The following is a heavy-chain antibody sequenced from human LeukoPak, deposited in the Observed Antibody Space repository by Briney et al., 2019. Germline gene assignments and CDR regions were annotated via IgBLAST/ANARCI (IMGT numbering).Heavy chain of an antibody. J-gene: IGHJ4*02. D-gene: IGHD3-10*01. CDR1: GGSISISSDY. CDR2: IYYSGST. Sequence: PSETLSLTCTVSGGSISISSDYWSWIRQPPGKGLEWIGYIYYSGSTNYNPSLKSRVTISVDTSKNQFSLKLSSVTAADTAVYYCASNYYGSGSLDYWGQGNLVTVSS. CDR3: ASNYYGSGSLDY. V-gene: IGHV4-61*05.